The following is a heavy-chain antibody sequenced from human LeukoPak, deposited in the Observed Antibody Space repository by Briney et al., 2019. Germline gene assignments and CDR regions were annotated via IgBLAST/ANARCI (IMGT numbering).Heavy chain of an antibody. CDR1: GFTFSSYA. Sequence: PGGSLRLSCAASGFTFSSYAMHWVRQAPGKGLEWVAVISYDGSNKYYADSVKGRFTISRDNSKNTLYLQMNSLRAEDTAVCYCARDRPGIWGSYRLFQHWGQGTLVTVSS. CDR3: ARDRPGIWGSYRLFQH. V-gene: IGHV3-30-3*01. J-gene: IGHJ1*01. CDR2: ISYDGSNK. D-gene: IGHD3-16*02.